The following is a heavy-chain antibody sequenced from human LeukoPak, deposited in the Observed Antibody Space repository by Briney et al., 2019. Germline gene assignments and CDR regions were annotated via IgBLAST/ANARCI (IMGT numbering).Heavy chain of an antibody. CDR2: INPNSGGT. CDR3: ARGSITMVRGVSYYFDY. V-gene: IGHV1-2*02. CDR1: GYTFTGYY. J-gene: IGHJ4*02. D-gene: IGHD3-10*01. Sequence: GASVKVSCKASGYTFTGYYMHWVRQAPGQGLEWMGWINPNSGGTNYAQKFRGRVTMTRDTSISTAYMELSGLRSDDTAVYYCARGSITMVRGVSYYFDYWGQGTLVTVSS.